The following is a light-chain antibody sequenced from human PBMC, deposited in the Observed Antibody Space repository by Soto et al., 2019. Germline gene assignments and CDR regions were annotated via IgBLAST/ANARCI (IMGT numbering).Light chain of an antibody. V-gene: IGKV1-5*01. Sequence: DIQMTQSPSTLSASVGDRVTITCRARQSISSWLAWYQQKPGKAPKLLIYDASSLESGVPSRFSGSGSGTEITLTISSLQPDDFATYYCQQYTSYPWTFVQGNKVGIK. CDR1: QSISSW. CDR2: DAS. CDR3: QQYTSYPWT. J-gene: IGKJ1*01.